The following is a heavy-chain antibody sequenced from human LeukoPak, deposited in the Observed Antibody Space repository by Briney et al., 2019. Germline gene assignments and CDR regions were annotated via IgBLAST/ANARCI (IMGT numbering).Heavy chain of an antibody. CDR1: GGSISSTRYY. D-gene: IGHD3-22*01. J-gene: IGHJ4*02. CDR3: ARLRRYYYDSSGPPDY. CDR2: INHSGRT. Sequence: KPSETLSLTCTVSGGSISSTRYYWSWIRQPPGKGLDWIGDINHSGRTNNNPSLKSRVTISVDTSKNQFSLKLSSVTAADTAVYYCARLRRYYYDSSGPPDYWGQGTLVTVSS. V-gene: IGHV4-39*07.